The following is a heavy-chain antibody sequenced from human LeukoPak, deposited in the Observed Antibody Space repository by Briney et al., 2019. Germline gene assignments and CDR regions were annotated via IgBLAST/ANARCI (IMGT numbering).Heavy chain of an antibody. Sequence: PGGSLRLSCAASGFTFNNYWMSWVRQAPGKGLEWVANINQDGSERSYVDSVKRRFTISRDNAKNSLYLQMNSLRAEDTAMYFCARSYRYTVGADYWGQGTLVTVSS. V-gene: IGHV3-7*01. CDR1: GFTFNNYW. J-gene: IGHJ4*02. CDR2: INQDGSER. CDR3: ARSYRYTVGADY. D-gene: IGHD3-16*02.